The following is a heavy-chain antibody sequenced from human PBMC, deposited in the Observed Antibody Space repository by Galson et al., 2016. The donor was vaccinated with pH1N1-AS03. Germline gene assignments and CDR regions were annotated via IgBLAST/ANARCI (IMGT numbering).Heavy chain of an antibody. V-gene: IGHV3-23*01. CDR1: GFTFDAYA. CDR2: IRDSGGST. D-gene: IGHD2-21*01. CDR3: VKGDCATDGCFDY. J-gene: IGHJ4*02. Sequence: SLRLSCAGSGFTFDAYAMHWVRQAPGKGLEWGSGIRDSGGSTYYAESVKGRVTIYRDSSKNTLYLQMNSLRAADTAVYHCVKGDCATDGCFDYWGPGTLGTVCS.